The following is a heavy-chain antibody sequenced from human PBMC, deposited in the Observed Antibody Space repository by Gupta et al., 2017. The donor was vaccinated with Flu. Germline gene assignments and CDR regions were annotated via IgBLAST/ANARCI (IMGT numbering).Heavy chain of an antibody. J-gene: IGHJ4*02. D-gene: IGHD3-22*01. V-gene: IGHV1-2*02. Sequence: QVQLVQSGAEVKKPGASVKVSCKASGYTFTGYYMHWVRQAPGQGLEWMGWINPHSGGTSYAQEFQGRVTMTRDASISTAYMELSGLRSDDTAVYYCARASTYYDSSGFLDYWGQGTLVTVSS. CDR3: ARASTYYDSSGFLDY. CDR2: INPHSGGT. CDR1: GYTFTGYY.